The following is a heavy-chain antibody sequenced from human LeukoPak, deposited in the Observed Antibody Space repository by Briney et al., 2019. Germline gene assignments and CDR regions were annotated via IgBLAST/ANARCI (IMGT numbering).Heavy chain of an antibody. D-gene: IGHD6-19*01. J-gene: IGHJ4*02. CDR1: GYSFTSYW. CDR2: IYPGGSDT. CDR3: ATSLAVVGTACFFDF. Sequence: GESLKISCKGSGYSFTSYWIGWVRPMPGKGLEWMGIIYPGGSDTIYSPSFQGQVTISADKSISTAYLQWSSLKASDTAMYYCATSLAVVGTACFFDFWGQGTLVTVSS. V-gene: IGHV5-51*01.